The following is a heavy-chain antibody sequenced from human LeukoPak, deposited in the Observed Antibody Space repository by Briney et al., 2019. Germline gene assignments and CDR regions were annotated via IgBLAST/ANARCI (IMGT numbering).Heavy chain of an antibody. V-gene: IGHV3-21*01. Sequence: PGGSLRLSCAASGSTFSSYSMNWVRQAPGKGLEWVSSISSSSSYIYYADSVKGRFTISRDNAKNSLYLQMNSPRAEDTAVYYCARISIHDAFDIWGQGTMVTVSS. CDR3: ARISIHDAFDI. J-gene: IGHJ3*02. CDR2: ISSSSSYI. CDR1: GSTFSSYS. D-gene: IGHD6-6*01.